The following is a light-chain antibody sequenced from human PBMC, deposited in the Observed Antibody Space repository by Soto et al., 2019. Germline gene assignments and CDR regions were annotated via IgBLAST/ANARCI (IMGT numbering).Light chain of an antibody. CDR3: QQYYSYPRT. CDR2: AAS. V-gene: IGKV1-8*01. Sequence: AIRMTQSPSSFSASTGDRVTITCRASQGISSYLAWYQQKPGKAPKLLIYAASTLQSGVPSRFRGSGSGTDFTLTISCLQSKDFATYYCQQYYSYPRTFGPGTKVDIK. CDR1: QGISSY. J-gene: IGKJ3*01.